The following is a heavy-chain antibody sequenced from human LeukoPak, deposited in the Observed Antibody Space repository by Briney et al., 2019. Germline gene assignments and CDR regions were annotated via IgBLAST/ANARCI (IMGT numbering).Heavy chain of an antibody. CDR2: IYSGGST. D-gene: IGHD1-26*01. CDR1: GFTVSSNY. Sequence: GGSLRLSCAASGFTVSSNYMSWVRQAPGKGLEWVSVIYSGGSTYYADSVKGRFTISRDNSKNTVFLQMSSLRAEDTAMYYCAKDHSGSVFPRDFDYWGQGTLVTVSS. CDR3: AKDHSGSVFPRDFDY. J-gene: IGHJ4*02. V-gene: IGHV3-53*05.